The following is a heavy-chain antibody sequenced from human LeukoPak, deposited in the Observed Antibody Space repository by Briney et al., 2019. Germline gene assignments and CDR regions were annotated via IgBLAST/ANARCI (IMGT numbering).Heavy chain of an antibody. Sequence: GGSLRLSCIVSGFTFKYFGMNWVRQAPGKGLERVSYISSDSRTVDYADSLKGRLTISRDNARNSLYLQIDFLRLEDTAVYYCVRGGAARPDYWGRGTLVSVSS. V-gene: IGHV3-48*01. CDR1: GFTFKYFG. CDR3: VRGGAARPDY. CDR2: ISSDSRTV. D-gene: IGHD6-6*01. J-gene: IGHJ4*02.